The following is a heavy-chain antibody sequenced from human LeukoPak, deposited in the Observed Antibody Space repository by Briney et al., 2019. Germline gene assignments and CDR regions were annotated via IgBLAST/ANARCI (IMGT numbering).Heavy chain of an antibody. CDR1: GGSISSYY. CDR2: IYNSGST. Sequence: SETLSLTCTVSGGSISSYYWSWIRQPPGKGLEWIGYIYNSGSTNYNHSLKSRVTISEDMSNNQFSLKLSSVTAADTAVYYCARHRAYSSSSPFDYWGQGTLVTVSS. D-gene: IGHD6-6*01. CDR3: ARHRAYSSSSPFDY. J-gene: IGHJ4*02. V-gene: IGHV4-59*08.